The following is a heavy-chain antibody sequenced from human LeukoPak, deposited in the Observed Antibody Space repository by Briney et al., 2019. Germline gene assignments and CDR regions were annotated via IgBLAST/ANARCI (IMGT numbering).Heavy chain of an antibody. CDR3: AKVLGCNSDY. J-gene: IGHJ4*02. CDR1: GFTFSSYG. Sequence: PGGSLRLSCAASGFTFSSYGMHWVRQAPGKGLEWVAFIRYDGSNKYYADSVKGRFTISRDNSKNTLYLQMKSLRAEATAVYYCAKVLGCNSDYWGQGTLVTVSS. CDR2: IRYDGSNK. V-gene: IGHV3-30*02. D-gene: IGHD4-23*01.